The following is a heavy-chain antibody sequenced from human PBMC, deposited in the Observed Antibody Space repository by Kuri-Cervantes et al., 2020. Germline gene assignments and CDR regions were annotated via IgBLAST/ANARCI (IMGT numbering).Heavy chain of an antibody. CDR1: GFTVSSNY. D-gene: IGHD3-3*01. CDR3: ARTRAITIFGVVIRRWFDP. J-gene: IGHJ5*02. CDR2: IYSGGST. Sequence: ETLSLTCAASGFTVSSNYMSWVRQAPGKGLEWVSVIYSGGSTYYADSVKGRFTISRDNAKNSLYLQMNSLRDEDTAVYYCARTRAITIFGVVIRRWFDPWGQGTLVTVSS. V-gene: IGHV3-66*01.